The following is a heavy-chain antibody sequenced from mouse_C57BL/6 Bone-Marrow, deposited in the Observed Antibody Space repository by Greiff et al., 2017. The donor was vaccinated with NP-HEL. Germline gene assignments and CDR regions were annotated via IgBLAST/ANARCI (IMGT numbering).Heavy chain of an antibody. V-gene: IGHV1-50*01. CDR2: IDPSDSYT. J-gene: IGHJ3*01. CDR3: AKGWLLLARFAY. CDR1: GYTFTSYW. D-gene: IGHD2-3*01. Sequence: QVQLQQPGAELVKPGASVKLSCKASGYTFTSYWMQWVKQRPGQGLEWIGEIDPSDSYTNYNQKFKGKATLTVDTSSSTAYMQLSSLTSEDSAVYSGAKGWLLLARFAYWGQGTLVTVSA.